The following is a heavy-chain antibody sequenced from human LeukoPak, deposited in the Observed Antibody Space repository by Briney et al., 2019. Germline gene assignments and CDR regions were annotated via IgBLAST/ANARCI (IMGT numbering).Heavy chain of an antibody. D-gene: IGHD6-19*01. Sequence: ASVKVSCKASGYTFTSYGISWVRQAPGQGLEWMGWISAYNGNTNYAQKLERRVTIHTDTSTSTAYMELRSLRSDDTAVYYCARDRSGWRYNWFDPWGQGTLVTVSS. V-gene: IGHV1-18*01. CDR1: GYTFTSYG. J-gene: IGHJ5*02. CDR3: ARDRSGWRYNWFDP. CDR2: ISAYNGNT.